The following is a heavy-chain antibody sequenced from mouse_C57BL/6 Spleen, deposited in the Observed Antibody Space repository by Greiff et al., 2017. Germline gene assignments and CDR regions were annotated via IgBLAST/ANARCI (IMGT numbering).Heavy chain of an antibody. CDR3: ARTGYFDD. CDR1: GYTFTSYW. J-gene: IGHJ2*01. Sequence: QVQLQQPGAELVMPGASVKLSCKASGYTFTSYWMHWVKQRPGQGLEWIGEIDPSDSYTNYNQKFKGKSTLTVDKSSSTAYMQLSSLTSEDSAVYYCARTGYFDDWGQGNTLTVSS. V-gene: IGHV1-69*01. CDR2: IDPSDSYT. D-gene: IGHD4-1*01.